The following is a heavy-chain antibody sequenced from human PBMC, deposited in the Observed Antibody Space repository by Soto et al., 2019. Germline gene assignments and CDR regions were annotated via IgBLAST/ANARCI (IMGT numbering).Heavy chain of an antibody. Sequence: ASVKVSCRASGYTFTDHYIHWVRQAPGQGLEWMGLINPSGGSTNYAQKFQGRVTMSRDASTTTVHMELRSLRSDDTAVYYCTRDASRDSSARGWFDPWGPETLVT. D-gene: IGHD6-13*01. J-gene: IGHJ5*02. CDR1: GYTFTDHY. V-gene: IGHV1-46*01. CDR2: INPSGGST. CDR3: TRDASRDSSARGWFDP.